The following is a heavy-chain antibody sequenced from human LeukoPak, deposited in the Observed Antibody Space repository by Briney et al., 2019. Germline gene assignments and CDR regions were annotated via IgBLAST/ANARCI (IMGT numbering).Heavy chain of an antibody. D-gene: IGHD1-26*01. Sequence: PSVKVSCKPSGYSFTSYYIHWVRQAPGQGLEWMGIINPSGGSTTYAQKFQGRLTMASDTSTSTVYMELSSLRSEDTAMYYCARSSAYYNEADIWGQGTMVTVSS. J-gene: IGHJ3*02. CDR3: ARSSAYYNEADI. CDR2: INPSGGST. CDR1: GYSFTSYY. V-gene: IGHV1-46*01.